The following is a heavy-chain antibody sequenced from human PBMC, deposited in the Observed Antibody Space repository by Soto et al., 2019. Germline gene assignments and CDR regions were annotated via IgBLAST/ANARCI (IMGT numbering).Heavy chain of an antibody. J-gene: IGHJ6*02. V-gene: IGHV1-18*01. Sequence: ASVKVSCKASGYTFSSYGISWVRQAPGQGLEWMGWISAYNGNTNYAQKLQGRVTMTTDTSTSTAYMELRSLRSDDTAVYYCARGPRSGWAAYYYGMDVWGQGTTVTVSS. D-gene: IGHD6-19*01. CDR2: ISAYNGNT. CDR3: ARGPRSGWAAYYYGMDV. CDR1: GYTFSSYG.